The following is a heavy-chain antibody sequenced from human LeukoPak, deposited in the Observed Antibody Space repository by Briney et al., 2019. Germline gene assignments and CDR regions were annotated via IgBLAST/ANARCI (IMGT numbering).Heavy chain of an antibody. J-gene: IGHJ4*02. CDR3: ARRDYGGGYYFDY. CDR1: GYSFTTYW. CDR2: IYPGDSDT. Sequence: GESLKISCQGSGYSFTTYWIAWVRQMPGKGLEWMGIIYPGDSDTRYSPSFQGQVTISADKSITTAYLQWSSLKASDTAMYYCARRDYGGGYYFDYWGQGTLVTVSS. V-gene: IGHV5-51*01. D-gene: IGHD4-23*01.